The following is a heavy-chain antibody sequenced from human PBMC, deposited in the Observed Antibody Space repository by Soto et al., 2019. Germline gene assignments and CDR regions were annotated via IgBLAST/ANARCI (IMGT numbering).Heavy chain of an antibody. CDR3: AKDLLWDPLKSYYFDY. CDR1: VFTFSSYA. D-gene: IGHD1-26*01. V-gene: IGHV3-23*01. CDR2: ISGSGGST. J-gene: IGHJ4*02. Sequence: HPGGSLRLSCAASVFTFSSYAMSWVRQAPGKGLEWVSAISGSGGSTYYADSVKGRFTISRDNSKNTLYLQMNSLRAEDTAVYYCAKDLLWDPLKSYYFDYWGQGTLVTVSS.